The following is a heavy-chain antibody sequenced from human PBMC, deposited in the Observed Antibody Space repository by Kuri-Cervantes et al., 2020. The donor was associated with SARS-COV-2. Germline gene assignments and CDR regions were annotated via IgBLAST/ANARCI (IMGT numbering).Heavy chain of an antibody. D-gene: IGHD2-21*01. CDR3: ANPQRVMN. CDR2: ISSSGSTI. Sequence: ETLSLTCAASGFTFSSYAMSWVRQAPGKGLEWVSYISSSGSTIYYADSVKGRFTISRDNAKNSLYLQMNSLRAEDTAVYYCANPQRVMNWGQGTLVTVSS. J-gene: IGHJ4*02. CDR1: GFTFSSYA. V-gene: IGHV3-48*04.